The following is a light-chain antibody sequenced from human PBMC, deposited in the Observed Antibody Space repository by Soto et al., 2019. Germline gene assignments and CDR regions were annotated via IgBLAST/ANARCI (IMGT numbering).Light chain of an antibody. CDR2: KAS. CDR1: QSISSG. V-gene: IGKV1-5*03. J-gene: IGKJ4*01. Sequence: DIQMTQSPSTLSASVGDRVTITCRASQSISSGLAWYQQKPGQAPILLIYKASSLESGVRSRFSGSGSGTEFTLTISSLQPDDFATYYCQQYNSYPLTFGGGTKVEIK. CDR3: QQYNSYPLT.